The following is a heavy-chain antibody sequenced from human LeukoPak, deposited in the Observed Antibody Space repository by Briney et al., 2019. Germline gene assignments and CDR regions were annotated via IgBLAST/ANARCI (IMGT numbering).Heavy chain of an antibody. D-gene: IGHD3-10*02. Sequence: PGGSLRLSCAASGFTFSSYWMTWVRQAPGKGLEWVSYISSSGSTIYYADSVKGRFTISRDNAKNSLYLQMNSLRAEDTAVYYCAELGITMIGGVWGKGTTVTISS. CDR2: ISSSGSTI. J-gene: IGHJ6*04. V-gene: IGHV3-48*04. CDR1: GFTFSSYW. CDR3: AELGITMIGGV.